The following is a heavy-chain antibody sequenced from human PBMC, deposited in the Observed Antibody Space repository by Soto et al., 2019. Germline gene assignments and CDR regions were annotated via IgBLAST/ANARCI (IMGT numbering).Heavy chain of an antibody. V-gene: IGHV1-2*04. CDR2: INPNSGGT. J-gene: IGHJ4*02. Sequence: ASVKVSCKASGYTFTGYYMHWVRQAPGQGLEWMGWINPNSGGTNYAQKFQGWVTMTRDTSISTAYMELSRLRSDDTAVYYCARARQWLGRRYFDYWGQGTLVTVSS. CDR1: GYTFTGYY. D-gene: IGHD6-19*01. CDR3: ARARQWLGRRYFDY.